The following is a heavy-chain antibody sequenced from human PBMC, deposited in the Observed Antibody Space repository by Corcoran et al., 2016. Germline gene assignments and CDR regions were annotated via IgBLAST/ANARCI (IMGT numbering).Heavy chain of an antibody. CDR3: ARIYYDSRLEGWFDP. V-gene: IGHV5-51*01. CDR1: GYSFTSYW. J-gene: IGHJ5*02. Sequence: EVQLVQSGAEVKKPGESLKISCKGSGYSFTSYWIGWVRQRPGKGLERMGIISPGDSDTRYSPSFQGQVTITADKSISTAYLQWSSLKASDTAMYDCARIYYDSRLEGWFDPWGQGTLVTVSS. CDR2: ISPGDSDT. D-gene: IGHD3-22*01.